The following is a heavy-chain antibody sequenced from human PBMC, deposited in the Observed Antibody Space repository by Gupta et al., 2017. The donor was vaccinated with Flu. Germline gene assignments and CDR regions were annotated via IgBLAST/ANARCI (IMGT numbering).Heavy chain of an antibody. CDR1: YA. D-gene: IGHD2-2*02. CDR3: AKGGETSYYTWADY. V-gene: IGHV3-23*01. Sequence: YAMGWVRQAAGKGLEWVSVFSGTADGPYYTDSVKGRFTISRDNSKSTLYLQMDNLRAEDTAVYYCAKGGETSYYTWADYWGQGTQVTVSS. CDR2: FSGTADGP. J-gene: IGHJ4*02.